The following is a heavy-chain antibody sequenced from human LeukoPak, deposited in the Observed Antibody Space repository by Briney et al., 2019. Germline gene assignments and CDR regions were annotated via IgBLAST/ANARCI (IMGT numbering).Heavy chain of an antibody. Sequence: ASVKVSCKASGYTFTSYDINWVRQATGQGLEWMGWMNPNSGNTGYAQKFQGRVTMTRNTSISTAYMELSSLRSEDTAVYYCARWYSSSWYGVYGAFDIWGQGTMVTVSS. J-gene: IGHJ3*02. D-gene: IGHD6-13*01. CDR3: ARWYSSSWYGVYGAFDI. V-gene: IGHV1-8*01. CDR1: GYTFTSYD. CDR2: MNPNSGNT.